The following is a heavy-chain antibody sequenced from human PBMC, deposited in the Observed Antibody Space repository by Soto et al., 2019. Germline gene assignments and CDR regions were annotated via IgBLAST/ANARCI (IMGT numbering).Heavy chain of an antibody. CDR2: VHISGHS. CDR3: ARVRQGCYANNCYFDP. V-gene: IGHV4-4*02. Sequence: QVHLQESGPGLVAPSGTLSLTCTLSGGSVRAPDWWNWVRQSPAKGLEWIAEVHISGHSNYNPSLRSRVSVSIDSSKNHFYLNLKSVTAADTAIYYWARVRQGCYANNCYFDPWGQGTKVTISS. CDR1: GGSVRAPDW. J-gene: IGHJ5*01. D-gene: IGHD3-16*01.